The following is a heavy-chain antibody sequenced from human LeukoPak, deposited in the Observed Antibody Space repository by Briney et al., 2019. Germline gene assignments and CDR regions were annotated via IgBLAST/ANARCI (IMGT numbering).Heavy chain of an antibody. J-gene: IGHJ4*02. CDR3: ARHEGPRYCSGGSCFELDD. V-gene: IGHV5-51*01. Sequence: GESLKTSCKGSGYIFTSYCIGWVRQMPGKGLELMGIIYPGDSDNRYSPFFQGQVTISADKSISTAYLQWSSLKASDTAMYYCARHEGPRYCSGGSCFELDDWGQGTLVTVSS. D-gene: IGHD2-15*01. CDR2: IYPGDSDN. CDR1: GYIFTSYC.